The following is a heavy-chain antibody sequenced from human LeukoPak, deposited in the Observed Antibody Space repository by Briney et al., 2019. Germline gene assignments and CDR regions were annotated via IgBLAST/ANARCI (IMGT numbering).Heavy chain of an antibody. D-gene: IGHD6-19*01. V-gene: IGHV3-7*03. J-gene: IGHJ4*02. CDR1: GFTLRSNW. CDR3: ARETPDSSGWD. Sequence: GGSLRLSCAASGFTLRSNWMSWVRQAPGKGLEWVANIKQDGSHKNYADSVKGRFTISRDNAKNSLYLQMDSLRAEDTAVYYCARETPDSSGWDWGQGTLVTVSS. CDR2: IKQDGSHK.